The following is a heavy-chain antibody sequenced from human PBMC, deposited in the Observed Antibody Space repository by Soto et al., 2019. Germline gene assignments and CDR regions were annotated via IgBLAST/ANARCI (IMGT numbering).Heavy chain of an antibody. Sequence: QVQLVQSGAEVKKPGASVKVSCKASGYTFTNYGINWVRQAPGQGLEWLGWVSAYNGERRYAQRVQARVIMTTDTSTTTAYMELRSLRSDDTAVYYCSRGTSIPATGDYWGQGTLVTVSP. J-gene: IGHJ4*01. D-gene: IGHD6-6*01. CDR2: VSAYNGER. V-gene: IGHV1-18*01. CDR1: GYTFTNYG. CDR3: SRGTSIPATGDY.